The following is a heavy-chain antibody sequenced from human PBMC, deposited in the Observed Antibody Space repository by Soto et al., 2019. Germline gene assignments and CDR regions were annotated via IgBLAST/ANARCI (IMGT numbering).Heavy chain of an antibody. CDR3: ARDRGYSYGYFDY. CDR2: INAGNGNT. V-gene: IGHV1-3*01. CDR1: GYTFTSYA. J-gene: IGHJ4*02. D-gene: IGHD5-18*01. Sequence: QVQLVQSGAEVKKPGASVKVSCKASGYTFTSYAMHWVRQAPGQRLEWMGWINAGNGNTKYSQKFQGRVTITRDTSAITAYMDLSSLRSEDTAVYYCARDRGYSYGYFDYWGQGTLVTVSS.